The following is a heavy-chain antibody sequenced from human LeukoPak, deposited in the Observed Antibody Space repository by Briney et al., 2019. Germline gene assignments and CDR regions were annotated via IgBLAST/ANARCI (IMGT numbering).Heavy chain of an antibody. Sequence: GESLMISCKGSGYSFTSYWIGWVRQMSGKGLEWMGIIQPSDSETKYSPPFQGQVTMSADKSISTAYLQWSSLKAADTAMYYCARHGASSSWFDPWGQGTLVTVSS. CDR2: IQPSDSET. V-gene: IGHV5-51*01. D-gene: IGHD6-13*01. J-gene: IGHJ5*02. CDR1: GYSFTSYW. CDR3: ARHGASSSWFDP.